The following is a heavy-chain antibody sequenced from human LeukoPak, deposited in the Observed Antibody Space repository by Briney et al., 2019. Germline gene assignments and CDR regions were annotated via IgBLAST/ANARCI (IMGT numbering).Heavy chain of an antibody. V-gene: IGHV3-21*01. Sequence: PWGSLRLSCTASGFTFSSYCINWGRPAPGKGLEWVSSLSSSSYYIYYADPVKGRFTISRDNAKNSLFLQMNSLRAEDTAVYYCARVDIVATTNYYYYGMDVWGQGTTVTVSS. CDR1: GFTFSSYC. D-gene: IGHD5-12*01. J-gene: IGHJ6*02. CDR3: ARVDIVATTNYYYYGMDV. CDR2: LSSSSYYI.